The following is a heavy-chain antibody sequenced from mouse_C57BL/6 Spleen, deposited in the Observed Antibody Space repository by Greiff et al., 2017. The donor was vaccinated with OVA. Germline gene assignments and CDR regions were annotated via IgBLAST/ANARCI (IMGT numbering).Heavy chain of an antibody. J-gene: IGHJ2*01. D-gene: IGHD1-1*01. CDR3: ARGGSSFDY. CDR2: ISDGGSYN. V-gene: IGHV5-4*03. Sequence: VMVVESGGGLVKPGGSLKLSCAASGFTFSSYAMSWVRPTPEKRLAWVATISDGGSYNYYPDNVLGRFTIYRANAKNKLYLHMSHLKSEDKAMYYCARGGSSFDYWGQGTTLTVSS. CDR1: GFTFSSYA.